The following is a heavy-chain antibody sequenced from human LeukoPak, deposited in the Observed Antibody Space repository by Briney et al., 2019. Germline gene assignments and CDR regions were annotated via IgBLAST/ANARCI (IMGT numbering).Heavy chain of an antibody. CDR1: GYTFTDYY. D-gene: IGHD3-22*01. CDR2: INPNSGGT. J-gene: IGHJ4*02. Sequence: GASAKVSCKASGYTFTDYYMHWVRQAPGQGLEWMGWINPNSGGTEYAQKFQGRVTLTRDTSLSTAYMELTRLRSDDTAVYYCATPSSGYYYVPPSYWGQGTLVTVSS. CDR3: ATPSSGYYYVPPSY. V-gene: IGHV1-2*02.